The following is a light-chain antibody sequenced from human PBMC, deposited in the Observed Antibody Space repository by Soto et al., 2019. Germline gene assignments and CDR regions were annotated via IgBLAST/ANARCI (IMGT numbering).Light chain of an antibody. J-gene: IGKJ4*01. CDR2: WAS. CDR3: QQYFSAPLT. Sequence: IVRTQSPYSLAVSLCDMATINFSCSRNVLYSSNNKNYLALYQHKPGQPTKLLIYWASTRESGVPERFSGSGSGTDFTLTISSLQAEDVAVYYCQQYFSAPLTFGGGTKVDIK. V-gene: IGKV4-1*01. CDR1: RNVLYSSNNKNY.